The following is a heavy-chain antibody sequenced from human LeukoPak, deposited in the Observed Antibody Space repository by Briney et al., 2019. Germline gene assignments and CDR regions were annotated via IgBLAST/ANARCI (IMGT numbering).Heavy chain of an antibody. J-gene: IGHJ4*02. CDR2: IIPIFGTA. CDR3: ARGIFPYGSGSYGGY. V-gene: IGHV1-69*13. CDR1: GGTFSSYA. Sequence: GASVKVSCKASGGTFSSYAISWVRQAPGQGLEWMGGIIPIFGTANYAQKFQGRVTITADESTSTAYMELSSLRSEDTAVYYCARGIFPYGSGSYGGYWGQGTLVTVTS. D-gene: IGHD3-10*01.